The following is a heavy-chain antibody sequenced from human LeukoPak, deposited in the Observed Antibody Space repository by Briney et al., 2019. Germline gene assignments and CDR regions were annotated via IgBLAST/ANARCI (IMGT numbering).Heavy chain of an antibody. J-gene: IGHJ4*02. CDR3: AKDSGSGSYFSY. CDR1: GFTFSSYA. D-gene: IGHD3-10*01. V-gene: IGHV3-23*01. Sequence: PGGSLRLSCAASGFTFSSYAMSWVRQAPGKGLEWVSAISGSGGSTYYADSVKGRFTISRDNSKNTLYLQMNNLRAEDTAVYYCAKDSGSGSYFSYWGQGTLVTVSS. CDR2: ISGSGGST.